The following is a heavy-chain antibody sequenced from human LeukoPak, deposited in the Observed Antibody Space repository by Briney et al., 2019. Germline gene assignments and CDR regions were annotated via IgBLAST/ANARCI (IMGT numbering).Heavy chain of an antibody. J-gene: IGHJ5*01. CDR2: INGDGSST. Sequence: PGGSLRLSGAASGFTFNTYWIHWVRQVPGKGLVWVSRINGDGSSTAYADSVKGRFTISRDNAKNTLYLQMNSLKAEDTAVYYCAREKGSSNYDSWGQGTLVTVSS. D-gene: IGHD4-11*01. CDR3: AREKGSSNYDS. CDR1: GFTFNTYW. V-gene: IGHV3-74*03.